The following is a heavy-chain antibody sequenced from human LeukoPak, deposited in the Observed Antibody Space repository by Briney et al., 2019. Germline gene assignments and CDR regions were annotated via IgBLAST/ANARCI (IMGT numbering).Heavy chain of an antibody. CDR2: IYHSGST. D-gene: IGHD3-22*01. CDR3: ARVGNYDSSGYWDNYFDY. V-gene: IGHV4-38-2*02. CDR1: GYSISSGYY. J-gene: IGHJ4*02. Sequence: KPSETLSLTCTVSGYSISSGYYWGWIRQPPGKGLEWIGSIYHSGSTYYNPSLKSRVTISVDTSKNQFSLKLSSVTAADTAVYYCARVGNYDSSGYWDNYFDYWGQGTLVTVSS.